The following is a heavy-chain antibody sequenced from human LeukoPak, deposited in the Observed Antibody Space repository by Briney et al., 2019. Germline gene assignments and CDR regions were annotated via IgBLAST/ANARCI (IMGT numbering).Heavy chain of an antibody. J-gene: IGHJ5*02. D-gene: IGHD5-12*01. CDR1: GFTFSSYW. Sequence: GGSLRLSCAASGFTFSSYWMHWVRQAPGKGLVWVSRINSDGSSTNYADSVKGRFTTSRDNAKNTLYLQMNSLRAEDTAVYYCARGQSPVGTRFDPWGQGTLVTVSS. V-gene: IGHV3-74*01. CDR3: ARGQSPVGTRFDP. CDR2: INSDGSST.